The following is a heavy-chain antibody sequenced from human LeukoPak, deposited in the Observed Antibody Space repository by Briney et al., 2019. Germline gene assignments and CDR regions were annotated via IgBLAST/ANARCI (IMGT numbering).Heavy chain of an antibody. V-gene: IGHV4-4*07. J-gene: IGHJ6*03. CDR3: ARDRVTLGIVVESMDV. CDR1: GGSISSCY. D-gene: IGHD2-2*01. Sequence: SETLSLTCTVSGGSISSCYWSWIRQPAGKGLEWIGRIYTSGSTNYNPSLKSRVTMSVDTSKNQFSLKLSSVTAADTAVYYCARDRVTLGIVVESMDVWGKGTTVTVSS. CDR2: IYTSGST.